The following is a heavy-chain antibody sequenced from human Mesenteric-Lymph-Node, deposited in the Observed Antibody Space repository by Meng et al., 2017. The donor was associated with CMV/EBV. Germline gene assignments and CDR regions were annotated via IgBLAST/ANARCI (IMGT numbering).Heavy chain of an antibody. CDR3: ARGEYDFWSGYNYGMDV. V-gene: IGHV4-59*01. CDR1: GGSISGYY. Sequence: GSLRLSCSVSGGSISGYYWSWIRQPPGKGLEWIGYIYYSGTTSYNPSLKSRVTISVDTSKNQFSLKLSSVTAADTAVYYCARGEYDFWSGYNYGMDVWGQGTTVTVSS. J-gene: IGHJ6*02. CDR2: IYYSGTT. D-gene: IGHD3-3*01.